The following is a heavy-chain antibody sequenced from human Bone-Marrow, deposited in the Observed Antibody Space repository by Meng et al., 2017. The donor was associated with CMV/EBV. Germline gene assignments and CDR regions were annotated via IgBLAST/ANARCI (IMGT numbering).Heavy chain of an antibody. D-gene: IGHD3-22*01. Sequence: SETLSLTCTVSGGSIISSGYYWGWIRQPPGKGLQWIGSIYYRRTTYYNPSLKSRVTISLDTSKNQFSLKLSSVTAADTAVYYCAREVYYYDSSGYVDWGQGTLVTVSS. CDR1: GGSIISSGYY. CDR3: AREVYYYDSSGYVD. CDR2: IYYRRTT. J-gene: IGHJ4*02. V-gene: IGHV4-39*07.